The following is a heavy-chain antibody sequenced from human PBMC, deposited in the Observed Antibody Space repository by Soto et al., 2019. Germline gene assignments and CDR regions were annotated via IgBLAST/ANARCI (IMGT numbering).Heavy chain of an antibody. CDR1: GGSISSYY. Sequence: SDTLSLTCTVSGGSISSYYWSWIRQPPGKGLEWIGYIYYSGSTNYNPSLKSRVTISVDTSKNQFSLKLSSVTAADTAVYYCARSTYYYDSSGYYDTSFDYWGQGTLVTVSS. D-gene: IGHD3-22*01. CDR3: ARSTYYYDSSGYYDTSFDY. CDR2: IYYSGST. J-gene: IGHJ4*02. V-gene: IGHV4-59*07.